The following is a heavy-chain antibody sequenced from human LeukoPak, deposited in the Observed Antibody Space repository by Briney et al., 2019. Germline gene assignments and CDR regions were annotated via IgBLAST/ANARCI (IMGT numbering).Heavy chain of an antibody. Sequence: SVKVSCKASGGTFSSYAISWVRQAPGQGLEWMGGIIPIFGTANYAQKFQGRVTITADESTSTAYMELSSLRSEDTAVYYCAGDGDYFHAAGYWGQGTLVTVSS. V-gene: IGHV1-69*13. CDR3: AGDGDYFHAAGY. CDR1: GGTFSSYA. D-gene: IGHD4-17*01. CDR2: IIPIFGTA. J-gene: IGHJ4*02.